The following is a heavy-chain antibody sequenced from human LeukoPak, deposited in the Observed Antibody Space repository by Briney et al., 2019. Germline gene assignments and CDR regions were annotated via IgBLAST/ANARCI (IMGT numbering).Heavy chain of an antibody. CDR3: ARKEHSSGWYGVGPLDY. V-gene: IGHV1-8*01. CDR2: MNPNSGNT. Sequence: ASVKVSCRASGYTFTSYDINWVRQATGQGLEWMGWMNPNSGNTGYAQKFQGRVTMTRNTSISTAYMELSSLRSEDTAVYYCARKEHSSGWYGVGPLDYWGQGTLVTVSS. J-gene: IGHJ4*02. D-gene: IGHD6-19*01. CDR1: GYTFTSYD.